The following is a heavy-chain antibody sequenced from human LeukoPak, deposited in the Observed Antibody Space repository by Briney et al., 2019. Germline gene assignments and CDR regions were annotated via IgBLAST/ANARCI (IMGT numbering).Heavy chain of an antibody. D-gene: IGHD6-13*01. J-gene: IGHJ5*02. CDR3: AREALRIAAAGTDNWFDP. V-gene: IGHV3-30-3*01. CDR1: GFTFSSYA. CDR2: ISYDGSNK. Sequence: GRSLRLSCAASGFTFSSYAMHWVRQAPGKGLEWVAVISYDGSNKYYADSVKGRFTISRDNAKNSLYLQMNSLRAEDTAVYYCAREALRIAAAGTDNWFDPWGQGTLVTVSS.